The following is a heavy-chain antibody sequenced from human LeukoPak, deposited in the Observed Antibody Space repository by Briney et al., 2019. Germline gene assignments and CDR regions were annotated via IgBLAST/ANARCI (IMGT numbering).Heavy chain of an antibody. CDR2: ISAYNGNI. Sequence: ASVKVSCKASGYTFTSYGISWVRQAPGQGLEWMGWISAYNGNINYAQKLQGRVTMTTDTSTSTAYMELRSLRSDDTAVYYCATVIARNDVFDIWGQGTMVTVSS. J-gene: IGHJ3*02. CDR3: ATVIARNDVFDI. V-gene: IGHV1-18*01. CDR1: GYTFTSYG. D-gene: IGHD2-21*01.